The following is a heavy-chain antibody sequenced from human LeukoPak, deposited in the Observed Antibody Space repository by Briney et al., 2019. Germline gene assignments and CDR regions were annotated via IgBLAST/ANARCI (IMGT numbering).Heavy chain of an antibody. J-gene: IGHJ6*02. CDR1: GGSFSGYY. CDR3: ARHRIYDILTGYYYYYGMDV. D-gene: IGHD3-9*01. V-gene: IGHV4-34*01. Sequence: SETLSLTCAVYGGSFSGYYWSWIRQPPGKGLEWIGEINHSGSTNYNPSLKSRVTISVDTSKNQFSLKLSSVTAADTAVYYCARHRIYDILTGYYYYYGMDVWGQGTTVAVSS. CDR2: INHSGST.